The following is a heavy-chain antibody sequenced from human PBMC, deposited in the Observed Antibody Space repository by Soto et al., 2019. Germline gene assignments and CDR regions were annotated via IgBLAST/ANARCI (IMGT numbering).Heavy chain of an antibody. J-gene: IGHJ3*02. CDR1: GGSFSSNA. Sequence: QVQLVQSGAEVKKPGSSVKVSCKASGGSFSSNAISWVRQAPGQGLEWMGGIIPILGSANYAQTFQDRLTITADGSTTTTYMELNSLRSEDAAVYYCASRERVDAFDIWGQGTLVTVSS. CDR3: ASRERVDAFDI. V-gene: IGHV1-69*01. D-gene: IGHD1-26*01. CDR2: IIPILGSA.